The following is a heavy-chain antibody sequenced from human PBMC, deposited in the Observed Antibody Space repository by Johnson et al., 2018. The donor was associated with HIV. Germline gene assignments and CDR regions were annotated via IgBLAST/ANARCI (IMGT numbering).Heavy chain of an antibody. V-gene: IGHV3-13*01. CDR1: GFTVSSNY. CDR3: ARGGRKWELLGDDAFDI. Sequence: VQLVESGGGLVQPGGSLRLSCAASGFTVSSNYMSWVRQAPGKGLEWVSVIGTAGDTYYPGSVKGRFTLSRENAKNSLYLQMNSLRAGDTAVYYCARGGRKWELLGDDAFDIWGQGTMVTVSS. J-gene: IGHJ3*02. CDR2: IGTAGDT. D-gene: IGHD1-26*01.